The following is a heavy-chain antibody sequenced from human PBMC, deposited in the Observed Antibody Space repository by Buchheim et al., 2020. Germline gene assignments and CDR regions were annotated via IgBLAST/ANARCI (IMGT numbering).Heavy chain of an antibody. V-gene: IGHV1-2*02. J-gene: IGHJ4*02. CDR1: GYTFTGYY. Sequence: QVQLVQSGAEVKKPGASVKVSCKASGYTFTGYYMHWVRQAPGQGLEWMGWINLNSGGTTYAQKFQGRVTMTRDTSISNAYMELGRLRSDDTAVYYCARGSSSWYQPLDYWGQGTL. CDR2: INLNSGGT. D-gene: IGHD6-13*01. CDR3: ARGSSSWYQPLDY.